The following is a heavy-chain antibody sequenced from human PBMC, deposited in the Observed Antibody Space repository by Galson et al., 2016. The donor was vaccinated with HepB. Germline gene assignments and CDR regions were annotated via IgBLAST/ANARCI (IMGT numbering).Heavy chain of an antibody. V-gene: IGHV3-23*01. Sequence: LRLSCAASGFTFSSFAMSWVRRVPGKGLEWVSAISGRGDRIRYAESVKGRFIISRDNSKNTLDVEMKNLRVEDTAVYYCAKEGWFGELLYGHFDFWGQGTLVTVSS. CDR1: GFTFSSFA. J-gene: IGHJ4*02. D-gene: IGHD3-10*01. CDR3: AKEGWFGELLYGHFDF. CDR2: ISGRGDRI.